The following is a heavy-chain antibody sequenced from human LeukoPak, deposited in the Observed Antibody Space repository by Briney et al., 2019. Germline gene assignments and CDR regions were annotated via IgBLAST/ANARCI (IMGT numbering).Heavy chain of an antibody. D-gene: IGHD3-22*01. CDR1: GFSFSHYG. CDR2: IASDGNYK. J-gene: IGHJ4*02. V-gene: IGHV3-30*02. CDR3: AMESITMIVVVNQFDY. Sequence: GGSLRVSCAAAGFSFSHYGMHWVRQAPGKRLEWVAYIASDGNYKDYADSVKGRFTISRDNSRNTMYLQMDSLRAEDTAVYYCAMESITMIVVVNQFDYWGQGTLVTVSS.